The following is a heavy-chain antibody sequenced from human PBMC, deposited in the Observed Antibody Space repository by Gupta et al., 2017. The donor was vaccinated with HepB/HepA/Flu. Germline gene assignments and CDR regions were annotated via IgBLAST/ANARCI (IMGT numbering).Heavy chain of an antibody. V-gene: IGHV3-48*03. Sequence: EVQLVESGGGLVQPGGSLRVSCAASGFIFSNYEMHWFPHAPGKGLEWVSYISGCGNTIYYAGSVKGRFTISRDNAKNSLYLQMNSLRAEDTAVYYCAREGNWAFDYWDQGTLVTVSS. J-gene: IGHJ4*02. CDR2: ISGCGNTI. D-gene: IGHD7-27*01. CDR3: AREGNWAFDY. CDR1: GFIFSNYE.